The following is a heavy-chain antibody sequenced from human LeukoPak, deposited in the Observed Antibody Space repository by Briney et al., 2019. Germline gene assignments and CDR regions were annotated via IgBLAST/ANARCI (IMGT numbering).Heavy chain of an antibody. Sequence: SETLSLTCAVYGGSFSGYYWSWLRQPPGKGLEWIGEINHSGSTNYNPSLKSRVTISVDTSKNQFSLKLSSVTAADTAVYYCASDSSGWSRDYWGQGTLVTVSS. CDR3: ASDSSGWSRDY. CDR1: GGSFSGYY. D-gene: IGHD6-19*01. V-gene: IGHV4-34*01. CDR2: INHSGST. J-gene: IGHJ4*02.